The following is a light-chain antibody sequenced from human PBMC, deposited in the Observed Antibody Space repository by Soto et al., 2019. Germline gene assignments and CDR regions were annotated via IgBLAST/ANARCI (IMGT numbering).Light chain of an antibody. CDR3: QQYVSSRYT. V-gene: IGKV1-5*01. CDR2: DAS. J-gene: IGKJ2*01. CDR1: QSISSW. Sequence: DIQMTQSPSTLSASVGDRVTITCRASQSISSWLAWYQQKPGKAPKLLIYDASSLESGVPSRFSGSGSGTDFTLTISRLEPEDFAVYYCQQYVSSRYTFGQGTKVDIK.